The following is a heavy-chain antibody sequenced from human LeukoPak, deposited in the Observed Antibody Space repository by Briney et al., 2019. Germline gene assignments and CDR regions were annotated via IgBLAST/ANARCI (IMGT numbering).Heavy chain of an antibody. V-gene: IGHV4-59*01. CDR2: IYYSGST. CDR1: GGSISSYY. Sequence: SETLSLTRTVSGGSISSYYWSWIRQPPGKGLEWIGYIYYSGSTNYNPSLKSRVTISVDTSKNQFSLKLSSVTAADTAVYYCARVGSNSSYYYYYMDVWGKGTTVTISS. CDR3: ARVGSNSSYYYYYMDV. J-gene: IGHJ6*03. D-gene: IGHD4-11*01.